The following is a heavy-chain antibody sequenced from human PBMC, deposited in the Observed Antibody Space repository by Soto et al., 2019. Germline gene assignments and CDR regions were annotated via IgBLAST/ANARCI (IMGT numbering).Heavy chain of an antibody. V-gene: IGHV4-34*01. CDR1: AGSFSGYY. CDR3: ARADSGWSKASDY. D-gene: IGHD6-25*01. J-gene: IGHJ4*02. Sequence: SETLSLTCALYAGSFSGYYWNWIRLPPGKGLEWVGEINHSGSTNYNPSLKSRVAISVDTSRNQFSLKLRSVTAADTAMYYCARADSGWSKASDYWGQGIRVTVSS. CDR2: INHSGST.